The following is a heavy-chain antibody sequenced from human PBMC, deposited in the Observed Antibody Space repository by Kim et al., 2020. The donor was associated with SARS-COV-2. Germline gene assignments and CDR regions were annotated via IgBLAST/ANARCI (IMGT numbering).Heavy chain of an antibody. CDR3: AKGVPGLFYGEIDY. Sequence: GGSLRLSCAASGFTFSSYDMSWVRQTPGKGLEWVSIIDAAGRTTYYADSVKGRFTISRDNSKNTLYLQMTRLRADDTAMFYCAKGVPGLFYGEIDYWGQGTLVTVSS. CDR2: IDAAGRTT. CDR1: GFTFSSYD. D-gene: IGHD7-27*01. V-gene: IGHV3-23*01. J-gene: IGHJ4*02.